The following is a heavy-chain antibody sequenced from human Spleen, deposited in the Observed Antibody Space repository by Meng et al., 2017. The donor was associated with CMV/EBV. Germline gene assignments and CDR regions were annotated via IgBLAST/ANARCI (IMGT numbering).Heavy chain of an antibody. D-gene: IGHD6-13*01. CDR2: IYYSGST. J-gene: IGHJ5*02. CDR1: GSISSYY. V-gene: IGHV4-59*01. Sequence: GSISSYYWSWIRQPPGKGLEWIGYIYYSGSTNYNPSLKSRVTISVDTSKNQFSLKLSSVTAADTAVYYCARGKTSSSWYQLPHRFDPWGQGTLVTVSS. CDR3: ARGKTSSSWYQLPHRFDP.